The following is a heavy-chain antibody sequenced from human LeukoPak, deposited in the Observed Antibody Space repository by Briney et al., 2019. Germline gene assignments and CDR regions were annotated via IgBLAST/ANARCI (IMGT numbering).Heavy chain of an antibody. J-gene: IGHJ4*02. D-gene: IGHD1-1*01. V-gene: IGHV1-8*01. CDR3: ARGLDRMRVFDY. CDR1: GYTFTSYD. Sequence: ASVKVSCKASGYTFTSYDINLVRQATGQGLEWMGWMNPNSGNTGYAQKFQGRVTMTRNTSISTAYMELSSLRSEDTAVYYCARGLDRMRVFDYWGQGTLVTVSS. CDR2: MNPNSGNT.